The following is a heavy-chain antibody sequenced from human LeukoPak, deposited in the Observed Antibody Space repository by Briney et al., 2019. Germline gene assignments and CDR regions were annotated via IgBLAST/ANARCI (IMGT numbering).Heavy chain of an antibody. J-gene: IGHJ6*02. CDR1: GFIFDDYG. D-gene: IGHD2-15*01. Sequence: PGGSLRLSCAASGFIFDDYGLNWVRQVPGKGLEWVSGINWNGDTTGYAESVTGRFTISRDNANNSVHLQMNSLRAGDTALYFCARGRRILGYHYAMDVWGQGTTVTVS. V-gene: IGHV3-20*04. CDR2: INWNGDTT. CDR3: ARGRRILGYHYAMDV.